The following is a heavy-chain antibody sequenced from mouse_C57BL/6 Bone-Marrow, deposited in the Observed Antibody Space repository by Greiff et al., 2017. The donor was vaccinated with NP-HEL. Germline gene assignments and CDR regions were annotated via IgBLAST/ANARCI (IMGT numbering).Heavy chain of an antibody. CDR1: GFTFTDYY. CDR3: ARYGGWLPFDY. Sequence: EVQLVESGGGLVQPGGSLSLSCAASGFTFTDYYMSWVRQPPGKALEWLGFIRNKANGYTTEYSASVKGRFTISRDNSQSILYLQMNALRAEDSATYYCARYGGWLPFDYWGQGTTLTVSS. V-gene: IGHV7-3*01. CDR2: IRNKANGYTT. D-gene: IGHD2-3*01. J-gene: IGHJ2*01.